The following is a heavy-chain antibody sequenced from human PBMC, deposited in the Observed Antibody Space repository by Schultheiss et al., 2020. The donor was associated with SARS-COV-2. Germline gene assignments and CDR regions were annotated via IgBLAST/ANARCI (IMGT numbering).Heavy chain of an antibody. V-gene: IGHV3-11*06. D-gene: IGHD2-21*01. Sequence: GGSLRLSCAASGFTFSDYYMSWIRQAPGKGLEWVSYISSSSSYTNYADSVKGRFTISRDNAKNSLYLQMNSLRAEDTAVYYCARDGGDGYALGYDYWGQGTLVNVSS. CDR2: ISSSSSYT. J-gene: IGHJ4*02. CDR3: ARDGGDGYALGYDY. CDR1: GFTFSDYY.